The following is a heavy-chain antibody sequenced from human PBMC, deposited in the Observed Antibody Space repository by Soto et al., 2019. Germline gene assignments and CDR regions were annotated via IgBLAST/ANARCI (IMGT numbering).Heavy chain of an antibody. CDR2: IKSLTDGGAT. V-gene: IGHV3-15*01. CDR3: TADLPDNWFDP. D-gene: IGHD3-22*01. J-gene: IGHJ5*02. Sequence: PGGSLRLSCATSRFSFSNAWMNCVRQAPGRGLEWVGRIKSLTDGGATDYAAPVKGRFTITRDDSKDTLYLHMNNLKTEDTAMYFCTADLPDNWFDPWGQGTLVTVSS. CDR1: RFSFSNAW.